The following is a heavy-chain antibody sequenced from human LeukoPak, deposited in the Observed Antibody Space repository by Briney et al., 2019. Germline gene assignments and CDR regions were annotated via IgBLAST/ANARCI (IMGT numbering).Heavy chain of an antibody. J-gene: IGHJ4*02. CDR1: GYSFSGYY. D-gene: IGHD3-22*01. CDR2: INPNNGAT. CDR3: ARDQNYLDSSAYYGMDC. V-gene: IGHV1-2*02. Sequence: GASVKVSCTASGYSFSGYYIHWVRQAPGQGLEWMGWINPNNGATNNAQKFQDTVTMTRDTSTSTAYMQLSRLRSDDTAVYYCARDQNYLDSSAYYGMDCWGQGTLVTVSS.